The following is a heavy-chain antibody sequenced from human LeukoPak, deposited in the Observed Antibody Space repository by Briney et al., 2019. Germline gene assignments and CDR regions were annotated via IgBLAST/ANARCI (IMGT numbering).Heavy chain of an antibody. CDR1: GYTFTSYG. CDR2: ISAYNGNT. CDR3: ARERDYYDSSGYGMDV. J-gene: IGHJ6*02. D-gene: IGHD3-22*01. V-gene: IGHV1-18*01. Sequence: ASVTVSFKASGYTFTSYGISWVRQAPGQGLGWMGWISAYNGNTNYAQKLQGRVTMTTDTSTSTAYMELRSLRSDDTAVYYCARERDYYDSSGYGMDVWGQGTTVTVSS.